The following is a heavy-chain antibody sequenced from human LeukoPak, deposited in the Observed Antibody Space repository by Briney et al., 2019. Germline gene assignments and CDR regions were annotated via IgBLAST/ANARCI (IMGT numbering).Heavy chain of an antibody. J-gene: IGHJ4*02. CDR3: ARVGGDSGEFDY. CDR2: MNPNSGNT. V-gene: IGHV1-8*01. D-gene: IGHD1-26*01. Sequence: GASVKVSCKASGYTFTSYDINWVRQATGQGLEWMGWMNPNSGNTGYAQKFQGRVTMARNTSISTAYMELSSLRSEDTAVYYCARVGGDSGEFDYWGQGTLVTVSS. CDR1: GYTFTSYD.